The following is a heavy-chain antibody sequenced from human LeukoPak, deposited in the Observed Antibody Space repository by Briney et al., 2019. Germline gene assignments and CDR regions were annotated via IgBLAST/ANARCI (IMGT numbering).Heavy chain of an antibody. D-gene: IGHD2-2*02. CDR1: GGSVSSGSYY. CDR3: ARYCSSTSCYISAFDI. CDR2: IYYSGST. Sequence: SETLSLTCTVSGGSVSSGSYYWSWIRQPPGKGLEWIGYIYYSGSTNYNPSLKSRVTISVDTSKNQFSLKLSSVTAADTAVYYCARYCSSTSCYISAFDIWGQETMVTVSS. J-gene: IGHJ3*02. V-gene: IGHV4-61*01.